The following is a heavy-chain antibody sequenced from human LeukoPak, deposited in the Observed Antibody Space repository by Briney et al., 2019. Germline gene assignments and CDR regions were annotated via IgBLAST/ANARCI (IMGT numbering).Heavy chain of an antibody. Sequence: SETLSLTCSVSGASISGGSYYCNWIRQPAGKGLEWIGRIYTSGSTSYNPSLESRVAISVDTSKNQFSLNLSSVIASDTAVYYCAREVGSSEGFGVIHWGQGTLVIVSS. D-gene: IGHD6-6*01. CDR3: AREVGSSEGFGVIH. J-gene: IGHJ4*02. CDR1: GASISGGSYY. V-gene: IGHV4-61*02. CDR2: IYTSGST.